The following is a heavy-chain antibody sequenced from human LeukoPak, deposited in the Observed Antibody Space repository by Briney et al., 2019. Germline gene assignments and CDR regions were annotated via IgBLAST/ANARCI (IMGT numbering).Heavy chain of an antibody. D-gene: IGHD4-11*01. V-gene: IGHV3-11*04. CDR1: GFTFSDYY. Sequence: GGSLRLSCAASGFTFSDYYMRWIRQAPGKGLGWDSYISSSGSTIYYADSVKGRFTISRDNAKNSLYLQMNSLRAEDTAVYYCARDYSNYEEVGNFDYWGQGTLVTVSS. CDR2: ISSSGSTI. CDR3: ARDYSNYEEVGNFDY. J-gene: IGHJ4*02.